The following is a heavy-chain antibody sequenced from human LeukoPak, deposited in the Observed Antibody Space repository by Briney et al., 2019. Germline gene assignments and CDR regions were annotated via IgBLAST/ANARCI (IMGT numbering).Heavy chain of an antibody. CDR2: IYSGGRT. J-gene: IGHJ4*02. CDR1: GFTVSSNY. V-gene: IGHV3-53*04. CDR3: AREGSIQLWYYFDC. Sequence: GGSLRLSCAASGFTVSSNYMSWVRQAPGKGLEWVSVIYSGGRTYYADSMKGRFTISRQKSKNTLYLKMNSLRGEDTAVYYCAREGSIQLWYYFDCWGQGTLVTVSS. D-gene: IGHD5-18*01.